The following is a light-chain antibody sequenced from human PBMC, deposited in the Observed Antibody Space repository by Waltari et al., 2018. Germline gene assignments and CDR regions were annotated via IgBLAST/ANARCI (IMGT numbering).Light chain of an antibody. CDR3: SSYISSSTLEL. CDR1: SGDVGAYNY. CDR2: DVS. Sequence: QSALTQPASVSGSPGQSITISCTGTSGDVGAYNYVSWYQQHPGKAPKLMIFDVSNGPSGVSNRFSGSKSGNTASLTISGLHAEDEADYYCSSYISSSTLELFGGGTSLTVL. J-gene: IGLJ2*01. V-gene: IGLV2-14*03.